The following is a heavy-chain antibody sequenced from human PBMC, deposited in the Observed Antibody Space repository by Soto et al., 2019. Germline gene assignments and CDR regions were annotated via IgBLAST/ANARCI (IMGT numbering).Heavy chain of an antibody. CDR3: AKAAHSNGYYYFDY. J-gene: IGHJ4*02. Sequence: GGSLRLSCVLYGFSFTNYAMNSVRQAPGKGLERLSSISGGGSTYSADSVKGRFIISRDNAKNTLYLQMSSLRAEETALFYCAKAAHSNGYYYFDYWGQGSMVTICS. D-gene: IGHD6-19*01. V-gene: IGHV3-23*01. CDR1: GFSFTNYA. CDR2: ISGGGST.